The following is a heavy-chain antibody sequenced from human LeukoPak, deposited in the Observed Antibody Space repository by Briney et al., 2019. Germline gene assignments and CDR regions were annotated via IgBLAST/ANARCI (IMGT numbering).Heavy chain of an antibody. CDR2: VHLSGAT. D-gene: IGHD1-26*01. Sequence: SETLSLTCAVSGGSITTTNWWSWVRQPPGKGLEWIGEVHLSGATNYNLSLESRVSMSIDKSKNHLSLEVTSVTAADTATYYCTRESGAFSPFGFWGQGTLVTVSS. J-gene: IGHJ4*02. V-gene: IGHV4-4*02. CDR3: TRESGAFSPFGF. CDR1: GGSITTTNW.